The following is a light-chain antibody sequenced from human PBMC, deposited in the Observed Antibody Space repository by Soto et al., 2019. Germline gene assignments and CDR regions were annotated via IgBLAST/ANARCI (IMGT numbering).Light chain of an antibody. J-gene: IGLJ3*02. CDR3: SSYAGSNNWV. CDR1: SSDVGAYNY. Sequence: QSALTQPPSASGSPGQSVTISCTGTSSDVGAYNYVSWYQQHPGKAPKLMIYEVSKRPSGVPDRFSASKSGNTASLTVSGLQADAEGDYYFSSYAGSNNWVFGGGTKVTVL. CDR2: EVS. V-gene: IGLV2-8*01.